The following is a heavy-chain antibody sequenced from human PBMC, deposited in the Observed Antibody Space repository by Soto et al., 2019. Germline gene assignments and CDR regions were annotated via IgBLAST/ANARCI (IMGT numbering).Heavy chain of an antibody. CDR1: GGTISSYA. V-gene: IGHV1-69*06. CDR3: ARDVGYCSSTSCPGDY. D-gene: IGHD2-2*01. Sequence: AASVKISCKASGGTISSYAISWVRQAPGQGLEWMGGIIPIFGTANYAQKFQGRVTITADKSTSTAYMELSSLRSEDTAVYYCARDVGYCSSTSCPGDYWGQGTLVTVSS. CDR2: IIPIFGTA. J-gene: IGHJ4*02.